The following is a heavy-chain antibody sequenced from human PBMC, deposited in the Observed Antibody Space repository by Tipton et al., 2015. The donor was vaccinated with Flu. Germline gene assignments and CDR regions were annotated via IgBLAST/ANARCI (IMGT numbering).Heavy chain of an antibody. CDR3: ARRDHSNYVSEPKNWFDP. D-gene: IGHD4-11*01. J-gene: IGHJ5*02. CDR2: IHRSGTT. Sequence: TLSLTCTVSGGSISSSSYYWGWIRQPPGKGLEWIGNIHRSGTTYYNPSLKSRVTISVDASKNQFTLRLSSVTAADTALYYCARRDHSNYVSEPKNWFDPWGQGTLVTVSS. V-gene: IGHV4-39*06. CDR1: GGSISSSSYY.